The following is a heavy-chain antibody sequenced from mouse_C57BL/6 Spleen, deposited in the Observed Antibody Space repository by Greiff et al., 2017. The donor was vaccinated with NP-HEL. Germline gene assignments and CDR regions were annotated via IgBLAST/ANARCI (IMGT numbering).Heavy chain of an antibody. CDR2: IYPGSGNT. CDR1: GYSFTSYY. V-gene: IGHV1-66*01. D-gene: IGHD3-2*02. Sequence: VQLQQSGPELVKPGASVKISCKASGYSFTSYYIHWVKQRPGQGLEWIGWIYPGSGNTKYNEKFKGKATLTADTSSSTAYMQLSSLTSEDSAVYYCAREGQLRLRNYFDYWGQGTTLTVSS. J-gene: IGHJ2*01. CDR3: AREGQLRLRNYFDY.